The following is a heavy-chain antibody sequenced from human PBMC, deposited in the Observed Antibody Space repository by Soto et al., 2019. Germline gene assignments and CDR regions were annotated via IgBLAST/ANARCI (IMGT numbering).Heavy chain of an antibody. V-gene: IGHV4-30-4*02. CDR2: IHNSGSP. Sequence: PSETLSLTCSVSGASIYNGGYFWSWIRQSPGKGLEWIGHIHNSGSPYNNPSLKSRVTISADTSKNQVVLTMTNMDPVDTATYYCAHSLLGYCSGGSCYSNWFDPWGQGTLVTVSS. J-gene: IGHJ5*02. CDR1: GASIYNGGYF. D-gene: IGHD2-15*01. CDR3: AHSLLGYCSGGSCYSNWFDP.